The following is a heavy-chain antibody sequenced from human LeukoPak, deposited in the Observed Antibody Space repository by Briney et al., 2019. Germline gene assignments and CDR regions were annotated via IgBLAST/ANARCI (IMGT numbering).Heavy chain of an antibody. Sequence: GGSLRLSCAASGFTFSRYWMSWVRQTPGKGLEWVANIKEDGGEKYYVDPVKGRFTISRDNAKSSLFLQMNSLRTEDTAVYYCATTRGFDYWGQGTLVTVSS. CDR1: GFTFSRYW. D-gene: IGHD1-1*01. J-gene: IGHJ4*02. CDR2: IKEDGGEK. V-gene: IGHV3-7*03. CDR3: ATTRGFDY.